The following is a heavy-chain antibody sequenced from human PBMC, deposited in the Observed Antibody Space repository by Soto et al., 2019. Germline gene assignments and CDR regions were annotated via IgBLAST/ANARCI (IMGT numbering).Heavy chain of an antibody. CDR2: INHSGST. D-gene: IGHD3-10*01. J-gene: IGHJ3*02. CDR1: GGSFSGYY. CDR3: ARATPLLWFGEYKNDAFDI. Sequence: SETLSLTCAVYGGSFSGYYWSWIRQPPGKGLEWIGEINHSGSTNYNPSLKSRVTISVDTSKNQFSLKLSSVTAADTAVYYCARATPLLWFGEYKNDAFDIWGQGTMVTVSS. V-gene: IGHV4-34*01.